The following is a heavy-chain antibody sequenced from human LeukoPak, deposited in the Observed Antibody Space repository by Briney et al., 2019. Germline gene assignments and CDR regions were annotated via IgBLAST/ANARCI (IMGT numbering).Heavy chain of an antibody. Sequence: PGGSLRLSCAVSGFTFSSFEMNWVRQAPGKGLEWVSYISSRGGTIYYADSVKGQFTISRDNAKNSLYLQMNSLRADDTADYYCARGDYGGKSGIDYWGQGTLVTVSS. CDR1: GFTFSSFE. CDR3: ARGDYGGKSGIDY. CDR2: ISSRGGTI. V-gene: IGHV3-48*03. D-gene: IGHD4-23*01. J-gene: IGHJ4*02.